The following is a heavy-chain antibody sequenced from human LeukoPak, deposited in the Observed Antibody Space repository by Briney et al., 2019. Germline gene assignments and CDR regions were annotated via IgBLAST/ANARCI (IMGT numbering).Heavy chain of an antibody. J-gene: IGHJ6*02. CDR2: ISPSGTYI. Sequence: KNGRSLRLSCAASGFTFSDFTMNWVRQAPGKGLEWVSSISPSGTYISYMDSLKGRFTISRDNAKSSLYLQMNNLRVENTGLYYCARDREGSGRFGTDVWGQGTTVTVSS. CDR1: GFTFSDFT. D-gene: IGHD3-16*01. CDR3: ARDREGSGRFGTDV. V-gene: IGHV3-21*06.